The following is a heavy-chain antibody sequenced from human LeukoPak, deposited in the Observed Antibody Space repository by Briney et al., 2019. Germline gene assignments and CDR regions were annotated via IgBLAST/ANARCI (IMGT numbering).Heavy chain of an antibody. D-gene: IGHD6-13*01. V-gene: IGHV4-4*02. J-gene: IGHJ5*02. CDR2: IYHSGST. CDR3: ARKISAAGSRWFDP. Sequence: SETLSLTCAVSGGSISSGNWWSWVRQPPGKGLEWIGEIYHSGSTNYNPSLKSRVTISVDKSKNQFSLKLSAVTAADTAVYYCARKISAAGSRWFDPWGQGTLVTVSS. CDR1: GGSISSGNW.